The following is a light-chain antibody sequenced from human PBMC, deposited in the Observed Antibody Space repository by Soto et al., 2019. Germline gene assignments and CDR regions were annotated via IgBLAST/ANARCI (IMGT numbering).Light chain of an antibody. J-gene: IGKJ1*01. V-gene: IGKV1-27*01. Sequence: DIQMTQSPSSLSASVGARVTITCRASQGISNYLAWYQQQPGKVPKLLIYVASTLQSGVPSRFSGSGSGTDFTITISSLQPEDVATSYCQKYNSAPWTFGQGTKVEIK. CDR1: QGISNY. CDR2: VAS. CDR3: QKYNSAPWT.